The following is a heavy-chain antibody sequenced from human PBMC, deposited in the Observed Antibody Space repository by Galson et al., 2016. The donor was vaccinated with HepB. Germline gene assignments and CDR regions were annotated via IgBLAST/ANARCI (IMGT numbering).Heavy chain of an antibody. CDR3: AGKTSSFGNWFDP. J-gene: IGHJ5*02. CDR1: GFPFSSYA. CDR2: ISARDGRT. D-gene: IGHD3-3*01. V-gene: IGHV3-23*01. Sequence: SLRLSCAASGFPFSSYAMSWARQAPGKGLEWVSVISARDGRTYYSDSVKGRFTISRDDSENTLYLQMNSLRVEDTAVYYCAGKTSSFGNWFDPWGQGTLVTVSS.